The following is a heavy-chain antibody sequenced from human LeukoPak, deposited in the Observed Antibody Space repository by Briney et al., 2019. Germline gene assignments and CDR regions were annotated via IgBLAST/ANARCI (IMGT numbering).Heavy chain of an antibody. Sequence: SETLSLTCTVSGGSISTYYWSWLRQPPGKGLEWNGYIYYSGSTNYNPSLKSRVTISVDTSKNQFSLKLSSVTAADTAVYYCAREPRGYSYGYDYWGQGTLATVSS. CDR3: AREPRGYSYGYDY. D-gene: IGHD5-18*01. CDR1: GGSISTYY. J-gene: IGHJ4*02. V-gene: IGHV4-59*01. CDR2: IYYSGST.